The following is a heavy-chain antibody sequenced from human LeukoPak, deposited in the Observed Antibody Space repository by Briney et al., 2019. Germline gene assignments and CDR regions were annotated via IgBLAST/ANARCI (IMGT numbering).Heavy chain of an antibody. D-gene: IGHD6-19*01. CDR2: IYSGGST. J-gene: IGHJ4*02. CDR1: GFTVSSNY. V-gene: IGHV3-66*01. CDR3: ARDPALSSGWYVSDY. Sequence: GGSLRLSCAASGFTVSSNYMSWVRQAPGKGLEWVSVIYSGGSTYYADSVKGRFTTSRDNSKNTLYLQMNSLRAEDTAVYYCARDPALSSGWYVSDYWGQGILVTVSS.